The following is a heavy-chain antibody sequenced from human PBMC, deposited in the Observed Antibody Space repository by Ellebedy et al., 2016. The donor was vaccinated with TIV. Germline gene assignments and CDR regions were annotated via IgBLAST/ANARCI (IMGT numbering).Heavy chain of an antibody. CDR1: GFTFGDYA. J-gene: IGHJ4*02. Sequence: GESLKISXTASGFTFGDYAMSWFRQAPGKGLEWVGFIRSKAYGGTTEYAASVKGRFTISRDDSKSIAYLQMNSLKTEDTAVYYCASGTPYYFDYWGQGTLVTVSS. V-gene: IGHV3-49*03. CDR2: IRSKAYGGTT. CDR3: ASGTPYYFDY.